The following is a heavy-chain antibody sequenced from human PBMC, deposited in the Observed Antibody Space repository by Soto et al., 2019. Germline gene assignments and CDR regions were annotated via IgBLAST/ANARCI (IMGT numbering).Heavy chain of an antibody. J-gene: IGHJ4*02. Sequence: GESLKISCAGSGSTFSRFAMSWVRQVPGKGLEWVSAISGSGQTTYYADSVKGRFTVSRDNSNNTLYLQMNSLRAEDTAVYHCAKVSTGYYYYFDSWGRGTLVTVSS. CDR2: ISGSGQTT. CDR1: GSTFSRFA. V-gene: IGHV3-23*01. D-gene: IGHD3-9*01. CDR3: AKVSTGYYYYFDS.